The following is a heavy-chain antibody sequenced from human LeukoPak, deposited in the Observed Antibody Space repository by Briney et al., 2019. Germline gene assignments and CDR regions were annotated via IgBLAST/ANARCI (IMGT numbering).Heavy chain of an antibody. CDR1: GFTFSSYW. D-gene: IGHD2-15*01. V-gene: IGHV3-7*03. Sequence: GGSLRLSCAASGFTFSSYWMSWVRQAPGKGLEWVANIKQDGSEKYYVDSVKGRFTISRDNAKNSLYLQMNSLRAEDTAVYYCARDLCSGGSCYSATDCWGQGTLVTVSS. CDR2: IKQDGSEK. CDR3: ARDLCSGGSCYSATDC. J-gene: IGHJ4*02.